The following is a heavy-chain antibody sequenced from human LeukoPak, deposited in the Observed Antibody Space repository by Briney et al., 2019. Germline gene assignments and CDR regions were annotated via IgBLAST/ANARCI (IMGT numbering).Heavy chain of an antibody. J-gene: IGHJ5*02. D-gene: IGHD5-12*01. CDR2: IWYDGSNK. Sequence: GRSLILSCAASGFTFSSYGMHWVRQAPGKGLEWVAVIWYDGSNKYYADSVKGRFTISRDNSKNTLYLQMNSLRAEDTAVYYCARDRGSNWFDPWGQGTLVTVSS. V-gene: IGHV3-33*01. CDR3: ARDRGSNWFDP. CDR1: GFTFSSYG.